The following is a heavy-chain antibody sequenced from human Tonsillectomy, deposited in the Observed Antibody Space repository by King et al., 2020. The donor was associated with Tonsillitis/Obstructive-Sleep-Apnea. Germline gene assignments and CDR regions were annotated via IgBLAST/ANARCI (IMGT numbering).Heavy chain of an antibody. V-gene: IGHV3-21*01. CDR3: ASDLVATSALAY. Sequence: VQLVESGGGLVKPGGSLRLSCAASGFTFSSYSMNWVRQAPGKGLEWVSSISSSSSYIYYADSVKGRFTISRDNAKNSLYLQMNSLRAEDTAVYYCASDLVATSALAYWGQGTLVTVSS. CDR1: GFTFSSYS. CDR2: ISSSSSYI. D-gene: IGHD5-12*01. J-gene: IGHJ4*02.